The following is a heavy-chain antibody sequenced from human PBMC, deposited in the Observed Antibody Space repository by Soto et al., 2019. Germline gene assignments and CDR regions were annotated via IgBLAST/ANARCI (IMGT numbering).Heavy chain of an antibody. D-gene: IGHD6-6*01. V-gene: IGHV3-21*01. CDR2: ISSSSSYI. Sequence: PGVSMRLSCAAAGFTFSSYIMNWVRQAPGKGLKWVSSISSSSSYIYYADSVKGRFTISRDNAKNSLYLQMNSLRAEDTAVYYRARDLVAAHPPNYYYYGMDVWGQGTTVTVSS. CDR3: ARDLVAAHPPNYYYYGMDV. CDR1: GFTFSSYI. J-gene: IGHJ6*02.